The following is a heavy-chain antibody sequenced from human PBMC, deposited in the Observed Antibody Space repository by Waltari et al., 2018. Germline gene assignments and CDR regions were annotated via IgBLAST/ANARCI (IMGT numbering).Heavy chain of an antibody. CDR2: IIPFLGLA. J-gene: IGHJ6*02. CDR3: ARGTHYYDSSGYAVYYYGMDV. V-gene: IGHV1-69*02. CDR1: GGTFSSYT. D-gene: IGHD3-22*01. Sequence: QVQLVQSGAEVKKPGSSVKVSCKASGGTFSSYTISWVRQAPGQGLEWMGRIIPFLGLANYAQKFQGRVTITSDKSTSTAYMELSSLRSEDTAVYYCARGTHYYDSSGYAVYYYGMDVWGQGTTVTVSS.